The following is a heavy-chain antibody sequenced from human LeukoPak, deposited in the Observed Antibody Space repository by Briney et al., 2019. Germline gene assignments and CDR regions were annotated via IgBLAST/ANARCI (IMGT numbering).Heavy chain of an antibody. CDR3: ATDIVVVPAAIRDY. D-gene: IGHD2-2*01. CDR1: GFTFSSYS. CDR2: ISSGSSYI. J-gene: IGHJ4*02. V-gene: IGHV3-21*01. Sequence: GGSLRLSCAASGFTFSSYSMNWVRQSRGKGVEWVSSISSGSSYIYYADSVKGRFTISRDNTKNSLYLQMNSLRAEDTAVYYCATDIVVVPAAIRDYWGQGTLVTVSS.